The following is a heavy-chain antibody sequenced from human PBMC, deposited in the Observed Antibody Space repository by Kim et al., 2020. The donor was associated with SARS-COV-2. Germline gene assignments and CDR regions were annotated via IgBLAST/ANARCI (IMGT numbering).Heavy chain of an antibody. J-gene: IGHJ5*02. V-gene: IGHV3-15*01. D-gene: IGHD4-17*01. CDR3: TTATVTPLRRFDP. Sequence: ARPVKGRVTLSRDESKNTLYLQMTGLNTADTAVYYCTTATVTPLRRFDPWGQGTLVTVSS.